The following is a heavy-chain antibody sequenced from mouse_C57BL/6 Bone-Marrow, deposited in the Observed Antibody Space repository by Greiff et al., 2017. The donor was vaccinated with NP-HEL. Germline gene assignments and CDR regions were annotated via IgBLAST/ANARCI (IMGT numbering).Heavy chain of an antibody. CDR1: GFNIKDDY. D-gene: IGHD2-4*01. Sequence: EVQLQQSGAELVRPGASVKLSCTASGFNIKDDYMHWVKQRPEQGLEWIGWIDPENGDTEYASKFQGKATITADPSSNTAYLQLSSLTSEDTAVYYCTPYYDYDSAWFAYWGQGTLVTVSA. V-gene: IGHV14-4*01. CDR3: TPYYDYDSAWFAY. J-gene: IGHJ3*01. CDR2: IDPENGDT.